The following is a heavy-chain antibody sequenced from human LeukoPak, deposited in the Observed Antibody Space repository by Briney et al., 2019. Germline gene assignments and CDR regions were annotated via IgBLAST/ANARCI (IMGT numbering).Heavy chain of an antibody. CDR3: ARAPTYYYGSGSYYFAY. CDR2: ISAYNGNT. CDR1: GYTFTSYG. J-gene: IGHJ4*02. D-gene: IGHD3-10*01. V-gene: IGHV1-18*01. Sequence: ASVKVSCKASGYTFTSYGISWVRQAPGQGLEWMGGISAYNGNTNYAQKIQGRVTMTTDTSTSTAYMELRSLRSDDTAVYYCARAPTYYYGSGSYYFAYWGQGTLVTVSS.